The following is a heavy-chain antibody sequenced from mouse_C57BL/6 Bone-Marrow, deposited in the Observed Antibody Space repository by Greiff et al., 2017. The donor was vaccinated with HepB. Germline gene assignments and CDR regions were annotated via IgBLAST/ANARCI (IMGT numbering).Heavy chain of an antibody. J-gene: IGHJ3*02. Sequence: EVQLQQSGPGLVKPSQSLSLTCSVPGYSITSGYYWNWIRQFPGNKLEWMGYISYDGSNNYNPSLKNRISITRDTSKNQFFLKLNSVTTEDTGPYCCARYRTGGYWCQGTLVTDSA. CDR2: ISYDGSN. CDR3: ARYRTGGY. CDR1: GYSITSGYY. V-gene: IGHV3-6*01. D-gene: IGHD4-1*01.